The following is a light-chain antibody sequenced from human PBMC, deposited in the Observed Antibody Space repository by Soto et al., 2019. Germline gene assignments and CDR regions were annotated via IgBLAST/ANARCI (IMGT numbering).Light chain of an antibody. CDR3: QQYNNWPPWT. J-gene: IGKJ1*01. CDR1: QTVSSN. Sequence: EIVMTQSPATLSVSPGERATLSCRASQTVSSNLAWYQQKPGQAPRLLIYDASTRATGVPARFSGSGSGTEFTLTISSLQSEDFGVYYCQQYNNWPPWTFGQGTKVDI. V-gene: IGKV3-15*01. CDR2: DAS.